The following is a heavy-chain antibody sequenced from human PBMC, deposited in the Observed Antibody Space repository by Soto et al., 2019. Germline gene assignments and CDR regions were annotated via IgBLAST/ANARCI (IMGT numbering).Heavy chain of an antibody. V-gene: IGHV4-59*01. CDR1: GGSISSYY. Sequence: SETLSLTCTVSGGSISSYYWSWIRQPPGKGLEWIGYIYYSGSTNYNPSLKSRVTISVDTSKNQFSLKLSSVTAADTAVYYCAGLGGRNSYYYYGMDVWGQGITVTVSS. CDR3: AGLGGRNSYYYYGMDV. CDR2: IYYSGST. J-gene: IGHJ6*02.